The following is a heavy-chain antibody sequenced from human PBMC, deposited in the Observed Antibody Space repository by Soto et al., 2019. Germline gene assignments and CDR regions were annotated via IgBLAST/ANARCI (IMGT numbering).Heavy chain of an antibody. CDR1: GYTFTAQS. V-gene: IGHV1-3*01. CDR3: ARENFPQSGSYYDS. CDR2: ITAGAGYT. D-gene: IGHD1-26*01. J-gene: IGHJ4*02. Sequence: ASVKVSCKASGYTFTAQSIHWVRQAPGQKFEWLGWITAGAGYTDYSQNFQGRVTITRDTSATTAYMHLSNLKSEDTAIYYCARENFPQSGSYYDSWGQGTLVTVSS.